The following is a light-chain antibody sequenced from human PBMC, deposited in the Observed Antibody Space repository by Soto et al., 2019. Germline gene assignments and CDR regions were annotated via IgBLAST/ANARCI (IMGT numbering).Light chain of an antibody. CDR1: QSVASNN. CDR2: GAS. J-gene: IGKJ2*01. CDR3: HQYYSTPYT. V-gene: IGKV3-20*01. Sequence: EIVLTQSPGTLSLSPGERATLSCRASQSVASNNLAWYQQKPGQSPRLLIYGASSRARGIPDRFTGSGSGTDFILTISRLEPEDFAVYYCHQYYSTPYTFGQGTTLEI.